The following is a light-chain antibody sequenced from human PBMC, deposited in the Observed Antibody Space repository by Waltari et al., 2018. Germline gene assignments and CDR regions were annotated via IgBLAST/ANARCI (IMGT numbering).Light chain of an antibody. CDR2: MVS. CDR1: QSLLHSNGYTF. J-gene: IGKJ1*01. CDR3: MQARQTPWT. V-gene: IGKV2-28*01. Sequence: EIVMTQSPLSLPVTPGEPASVSCRSSQSLLHSNGYTFLDWYVQKPGQSQQLLIYMVSNRASGVPDRFSGSGSGTDFTLEISRVEAEDVGVYYCMQARQTPWTFGQGTKVEIK.